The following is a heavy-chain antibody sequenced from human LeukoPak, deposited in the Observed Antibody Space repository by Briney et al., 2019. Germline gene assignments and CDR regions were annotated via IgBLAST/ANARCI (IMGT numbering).Heavy chain of an antibody. J-gene: IGHJ4*02. CDR3: ARYSNIAAADDY. V-gene: IGHV4-59*01. D-gene: IGHD6-13*01. CDR1: GGSISSYY. Sequence: PSETLSLTCTVSGGSISSYYWSWIRQPPGKGPEWIGYIYYSGSTNYNPSLKSRVTISVDTSKNQFSLKLSSVTAADTAVYYCARYSNIAAADDYWGQGTLVTVSS. CDR2: IYYSGST.